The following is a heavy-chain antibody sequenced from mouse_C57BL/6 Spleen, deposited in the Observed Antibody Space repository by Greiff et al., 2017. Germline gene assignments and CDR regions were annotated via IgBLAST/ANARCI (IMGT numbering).Heavy chain of an antibody. D-gene: IGHD2-4*01. J-gene: IGHJ3*01. CDR3: ARPYDYDGPWFAY. Sequence: EVQLVESGGDLVKPGGSLKLSCAASGFTFSSYGMSWVRQTPDKRLEWVATISSGGSYTYYPDSVKGRFTISRDNAKNTLYLQMSSLKSEDTAMYYCARPYDYDGPWFAYWGQGTLVTVSA. CDR1: GFTFSSYG. V-gene: IGHV5-6*01. CDR2: ISSGGSYT.